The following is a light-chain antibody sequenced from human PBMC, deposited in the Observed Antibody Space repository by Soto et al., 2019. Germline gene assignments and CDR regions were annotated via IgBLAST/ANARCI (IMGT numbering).Light chain of an antibody. V-gene: IGKV3-11*01. J-gene: IGKJ4*01. Sequence: EIVLTQSPATLSLSPGERATLSCGASRSVSSYLACYQQKPGQAPRLLIYDAPYRATGIPASFSGSGSGTDCTLTISRLEPEDFAVSYCQHRRDWHPRLTCGGGTKVEIK. CDR2: DAP. CDR3: QHRRDWHPRLT. CDR1: RSVSSY.